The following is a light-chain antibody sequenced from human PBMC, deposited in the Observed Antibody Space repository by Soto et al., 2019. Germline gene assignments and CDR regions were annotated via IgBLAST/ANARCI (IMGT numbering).Light chain of an antibody. CDR2: DVN. Sequence: QSALTQPASVSGSPGQSITISCTGTSGDVGAFNYVSWYQQHPGKAPKLMVYDVNNRPSGVSNRFSGSKSGNTASLTISGLQAEDEADYYCSSYTTSRSYVFGGGTKLTVL. V-gene: IGLV2-14*01. J-gene: IGLJ1*01. CDR1: SGDVGAFNY. CDR3: SSYTTSRSYV.